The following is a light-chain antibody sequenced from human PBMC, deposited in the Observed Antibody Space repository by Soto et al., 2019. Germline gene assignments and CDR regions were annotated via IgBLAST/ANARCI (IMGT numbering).Light chain of an antibody. CDR2: GVS. CDR3: QQYDDWPRT. V-gene: IGKV3-15*01. J-gene: IGKJ1*01. Sequence: EIVMTQSPATLSVSPGGRATLSCRASQSVANNLAWYQQKPGQAPRLLIHGVSARATGIPGRFSGSGSGTEFTLTISSLQSEDFAIYYCQQYDDWPRTFGQGTKVDIK. CDR1: QSVANN.